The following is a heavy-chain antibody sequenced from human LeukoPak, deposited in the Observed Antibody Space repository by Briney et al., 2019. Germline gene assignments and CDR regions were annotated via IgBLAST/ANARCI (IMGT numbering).Heavy chain of an antibody. CDR3: ASRLLWFGELVNWFDP. CDR1: GGSISSYY. CDR2: IYTSGST. V-gene: IGHV4-4*07. D-gene: IGHD3-10*01. J-gene: IGHJ5*02. Sequence: SETLSLTCTVSGGSISSYYWSWIRQPAGKGLEWIGRIYTSGSTNYNPSLKSRVTMSVDTSKNQFSLKLSSVTAADTAVYYCASRLLWFGELVNWFDPWGQGTLVTVSS.